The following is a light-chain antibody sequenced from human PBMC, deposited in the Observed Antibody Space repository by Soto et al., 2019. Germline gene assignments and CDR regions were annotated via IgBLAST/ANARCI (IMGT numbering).Light chain of an antibody. J-gene: IGKJ1*01. CDR3: QQFNNWPRT. CDR2: DAS. CDR1: QSVSSK. V-gene: IGKV3-15*01. Sequence: EIAMTQSPATLSVSPGDRATITCRASQSVSSKLAWYQQKPGQAPRLLIYDASTMPTGIPARFSGSGSGTEFTLTISSLQSEDFAVYYCQQFNNWPRTFGQGTKVEIK.